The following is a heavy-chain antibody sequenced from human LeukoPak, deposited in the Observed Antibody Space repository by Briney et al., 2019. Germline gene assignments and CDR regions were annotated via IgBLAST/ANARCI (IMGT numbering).Heavy chain of an antibody. D-gene: IGHD4-23*01. V-gene: IGHV4-39*07. CDR1: GGSISSSSYY. CDR2: IYYSGST. CDR3: ARAVPDDYGGNAAFDY. Sequence: SETLSLTCTVSGGSISSSSYYWGWLRQPPGKGLEWIGSIYYSGSTYYNPSLKSRVTISVDTSKNQFSLKLSSVTAADTAVYYCARAVPDDYGGNAAFDYWGQGTLVTVSS. J-gene: IGHJ4*02.